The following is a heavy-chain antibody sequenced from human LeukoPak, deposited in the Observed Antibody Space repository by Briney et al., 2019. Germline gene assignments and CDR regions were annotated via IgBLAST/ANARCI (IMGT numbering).Heavy chain of an antibody. D-gene: IGHD3-10*01. J-gene: IGHJ4*02. CDR1: GGSISSGGYS. Sequence: SSQTLSLTCAVSGGSISSGGYSWSWIRQPPGKGLEWIGYIYYSGSTNYNPSLKSRVTISVDTSKNQFSLKLSSVTAADTAVYYCARRVDGSGSYDYWGQGALVTVSS. CDR3: ARRVDGSGSYDY. V-gene: IGHV4-30-4*07. CDR2: IYYSGST.